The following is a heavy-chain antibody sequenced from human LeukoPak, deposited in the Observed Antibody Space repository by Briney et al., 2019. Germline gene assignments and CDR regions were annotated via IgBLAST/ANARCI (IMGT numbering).Heavy chain of an antibody. D-gene: IGHD3-9*01. CDR3: ARDRSLDILTGYPSRPAYYFDS. CDR2: INPSGGST. V-gene: IGHV1-46*01. Sequence: GASVKVSCKASGYTFTSYYMHWVRQAPGQGLEWMGIINPSGGSTSYAQKFQGRVTMTRDTSTSTVYMELSSLRSEDTAVYYCARDRSLDILTGYPSRPAYYFDSWGQGTLVTVSS. CDR1: GYTFTSYY. J-gene: IGHJ4*02.